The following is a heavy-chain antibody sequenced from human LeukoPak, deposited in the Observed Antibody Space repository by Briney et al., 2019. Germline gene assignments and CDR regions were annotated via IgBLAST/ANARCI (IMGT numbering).Heavy chain of an antibody. J-gene: IGHJ6*02. Sequence: GGSLRLSCAASGSTFSSYAMSWVRQAPGEGLEWVSAISGSGGSTYYADSVKGRFTISRDNSKNTLYLQMNSLRAEDTAVYYCARGIVVVVAATRYYYYGMDVWGQGTTVTVSS. CDR2: ISGSGGST. V-gene: IGHV3-23*01. CDR1: GSTFSSYA. CDR3: ARGIVVVVAATRYYYYGMDV. D-gene: IGHD2-15*01.